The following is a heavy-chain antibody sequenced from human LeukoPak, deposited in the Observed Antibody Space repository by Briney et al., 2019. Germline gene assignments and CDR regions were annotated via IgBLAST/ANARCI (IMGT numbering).Heavy chain of an antibody. J-gene: IGHJ4*02. D-gene: IGHD3-10*01. V-gene: IGHV4-34*01. CDR3: ARGLYYYGSGTHIRNVVYFDY. CDR2: INHSGST. CDR1: GGSFSGYY. Sequence: SETLSLTCAVYGGSFSGYYWSWIRQPPGKGLEWIGEINHSGSTNYNPSLKSRVTISVDTSKNQFSPKLSSVTAADTAVYYCARGLYYYGSGTHIRNVVYFDYWGQGTLVTVSS.